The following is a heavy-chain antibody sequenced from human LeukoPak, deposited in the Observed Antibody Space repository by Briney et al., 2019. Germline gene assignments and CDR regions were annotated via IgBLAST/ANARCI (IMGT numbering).Heavy chain of an antibody. J-gene: IGHJ4*02. D-gene: IGHD3-9*01. CDR3: ARDIRQPLTEYYAIFTGPF. V-gene: IGHV3-48*02. Sequence: GDSLTLFYSAFDYAFNTHNLHWYHQPQDKGPNPTLYTSYTLRTIYYAGTLKCRFNIYKNNAKNSLYLQMNSLRDEDTAVYYCARDIRQPLTEYYAIFTGPFWGQGTLVTVSS. CDR1: DYAFNTHN. CDR2: TSYTLRTI.